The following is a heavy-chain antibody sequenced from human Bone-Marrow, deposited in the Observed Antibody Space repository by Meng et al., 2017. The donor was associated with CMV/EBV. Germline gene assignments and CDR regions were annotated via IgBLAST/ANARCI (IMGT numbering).Heavy chain of an antibody. CDR2: IIPILGIA. CDR3: ARSRLTGYYKGNWFDP. Sequence: SVKVSCKASGGTFSSYAISWVRQAPGQGLEWMGGIIPILGIANYAQKFQGRVTITADKSTSTAYMELSSLRSEDTAVYYCARSRLTGYYKGNWFDPWGQGTLVTVSS. J-gene: IGHJ5*02. V-gene: IGHV1-69*10. CDR1: GGTFSSYA. D-gene: IGHD3-9*01.